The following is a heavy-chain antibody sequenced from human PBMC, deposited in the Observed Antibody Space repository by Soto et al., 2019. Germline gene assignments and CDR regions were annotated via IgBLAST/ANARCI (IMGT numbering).Heavy chain of an antibody. CDR3: ARSPYDFCPFDP. J-gene: IGHJ5*02. D-gene: IGHD3-3*01. V-gene: IGHV1-46*01. Sequence: GASVKVSCTESGYTFTSYYMHWVRQAPGQGLEWMGIINPSGGSTSYAQKFQDRVTMTRDTSTSTVYMELSSLRSEDTAVYYCARSPYDFCPFDPWGQGTLVTVSS. CDR2: INPSGGST. CDR1: GYTFTSYY.